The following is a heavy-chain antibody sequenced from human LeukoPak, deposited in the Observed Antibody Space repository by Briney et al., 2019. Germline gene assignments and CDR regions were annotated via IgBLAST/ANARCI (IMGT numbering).Heavy chain of an antibody. D-gene: IGHD5-12*01. CDR3: ASGYDGNYYYYGMDV. J-gene: IGHJ6*02. Sequence: SETLSLTCTVSGGSISSSSYYWSWIRQPPGKGLEWIGEINHSGSTNYNPSLKSRVTISVDTSKNQFSLKLSSVTAADTAVYYCASGYDGNYYYYGMDVWGQGTTVTVSS. V-gene: IGHV4-39*07. CDR1: GGSISSSSYY. CDR2: INHSGST.